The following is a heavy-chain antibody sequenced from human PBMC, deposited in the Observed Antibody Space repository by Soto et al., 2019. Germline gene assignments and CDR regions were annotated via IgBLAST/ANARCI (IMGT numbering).Heavy chain of an antibody. CDR1: GGSISSSGYY. D-gene: IGHD3-10*01. CDR3: ARHPVWFGDLLAYYYYGMDV. Sequence: QLQLQESGPGLVKPSETLSLTCTVSGGSISSSGYYWGWIRQPPGKGLEWIGSIYYSGSTYFNPSLKSRVTISVDTSKNQFSLNLTSVTAADTAMYYCARHPVWFGDLLAYYYYGMDVWGQGTTVTVSS. J-gene: IGHJ6*02. CDR2: IYYSGST. V-gene: IGHV4-39*01.